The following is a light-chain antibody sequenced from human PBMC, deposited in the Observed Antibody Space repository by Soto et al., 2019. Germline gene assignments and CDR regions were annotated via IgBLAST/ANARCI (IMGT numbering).Light chain of an antibody. Sequence: QSVLTQPPSVSGAPGQRVTISCTGSSSNIGAGYGVHWYIQLPGTAPKLLVYGDSNRPSGVPDRFSGSKSDTSASLAITGLQAEDEADYYCCSYAGGPWVFGGGTKLTVL. V-gene: IGLV1-40*01. CDR3: CSYAGGPWV. CDR2: GDS. CDR1: SSNIGAGYG. J-gene: IGLJ3*02.